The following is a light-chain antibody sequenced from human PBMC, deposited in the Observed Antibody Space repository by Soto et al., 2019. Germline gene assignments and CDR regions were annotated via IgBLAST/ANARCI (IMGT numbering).Light chain of an antibody. CDR2: GAS. Sequence: ESVLTQSPGTLSLSPGERATLSCRASQSFSSNYLAWYQQKPGQSPRLLIYGASTRATGIPDRFSGSGSGTDFTLTISRLEPEDSAVYYCQQYGSSPTWTFGQGTKVDIK. V-gene: IGKV3-20*01. J-gene: IGKJ1*01. CDR1: QSFSSNY. CDR3: QQYGSSPTWT.